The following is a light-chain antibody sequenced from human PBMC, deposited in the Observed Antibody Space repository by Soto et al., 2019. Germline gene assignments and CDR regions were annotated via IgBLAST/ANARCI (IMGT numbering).Light chain of an antibody. Sequence: ALTQPASVSGSPGQSIAISCTGTRSDVGAYNYVSWYQQHPGKAPKLMISEVTNRPSGVSDRFSGSKSGNTASLTISGLQDEDEADYYCSSFTSRFTFVFGTGTKVTVL. V-gene: IGLV2-14*01. CDR1: RSDVGAYNY. CDR2: EVT. CDR3: SSFTSRFTFV. J-gene: IGLJ1*01.